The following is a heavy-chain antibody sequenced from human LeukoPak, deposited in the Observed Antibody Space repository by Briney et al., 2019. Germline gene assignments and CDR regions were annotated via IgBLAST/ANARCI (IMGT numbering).Heavy chain of an antibody. D-gene: IGHD2/OR15-2a*01. CDR2: ITSISGTI. CDR3: ARGPSFYEPSAFYSEY. J-gene: IGHJ4*02. V-gene: IGHV3-21*01. Sequence: NPGGSLRLSCAASGFTFNTYSMNWVRQAPGQWLECDSSITSISGTIYYADSLKDRFTIYRVTGKNSLYLQIDSVRAAHTSVYYCARGPSFYEPSAFYSEYWGQGTLVTVSS. CDR1: GFTFNTYS.